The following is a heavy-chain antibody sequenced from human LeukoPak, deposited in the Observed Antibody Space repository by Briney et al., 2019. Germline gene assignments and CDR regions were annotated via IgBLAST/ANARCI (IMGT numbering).Heavy chain of an antibody. D-gene: IGHD6-13*01. CDR3: ARGSSSSWYLVVVHNWFDP. CDR2: INHSGST. V-gene: IGHV4-34*01. CDR1: GGSFRGYY. J-gene: IGHJ5*02. Sequence: SETLSLTCAVYGGSFRGYYWSWIRQPPGKGLEWIGEINHSGSTNYNPSLKSRVTISVDTSKNQFSLKLSSVTAADTAVYYCARGSSSSWYLVVVHNWFDPWGQGTLVTVSS.